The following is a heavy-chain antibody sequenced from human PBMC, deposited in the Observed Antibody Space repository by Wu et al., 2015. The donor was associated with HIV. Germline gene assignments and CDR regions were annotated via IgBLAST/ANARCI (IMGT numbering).Heavy chain of an antibody. Sequence: QVQLVQSGAEVKKPGSSVKVSCKASGGTFSSYAISWVRQAPGQGLEWMGGIIPIFGTANYAQKFQGRATITTDESTSTAYMELSSLRSEDTAVYYCARGSYYGSGSYLNYYYYGMDVWGQGTTVTVSS. J-gene: IGHJ6*02. CDR1: GGTFSSYA. CDR2: IIPIFGTA. V-gene: IGHV1-69*05. CDR3: ARGSYYGSGSYLNYYYYGMDV. D-gene: IGHD3-10*01.